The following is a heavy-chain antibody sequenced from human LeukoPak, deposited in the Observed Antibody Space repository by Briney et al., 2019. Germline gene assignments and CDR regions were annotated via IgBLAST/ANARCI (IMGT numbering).Heavy chain of an antibody. V-gene: IGHV1-2*02. CDR2: INPNSGGT. CDR1: GGTFSSYA. J-gene: IGHJ4*02. D-gene: IGHD3-22*01. CDR3: ARLTYYYDSSGYTTIDY. Sequence: GASVKVSCKASGGTFSSYAISWVRQAPGQGLEWMGWINPNSGGTNYAQKFQGRVTMTRDTSISTAYMELSRLRSDDTAVYYCARLTYYYDSSGYTTIDYWGQGTLVTVSS.